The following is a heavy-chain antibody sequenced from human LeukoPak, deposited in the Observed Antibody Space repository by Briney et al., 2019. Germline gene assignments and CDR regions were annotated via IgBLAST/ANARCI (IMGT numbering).Heavy chain of an antibody. J-gene: IGHJ5*02. CDR3: ARDIGVVSRFGP. V-gene: IGHV4-34*01. CDR1: GGSFSGYY. D-gene: IGHD2-15*01. CDR2: INHSGST. Sequence: SETLSLTCAVYGGSFSGYYWSWIRQPPGKGLEWIGEINHSGSTNYNPSLKSRVTISVATSKNQFPLKLSSVTAADTAVYYCARDIGVVSRFGPWGQGTLVTVSS.